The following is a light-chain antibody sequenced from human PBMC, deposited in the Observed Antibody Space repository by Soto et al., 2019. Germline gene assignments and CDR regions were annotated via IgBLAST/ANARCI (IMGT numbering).Light chain of an antibody. CDR1: QSVGSY. V-gene: IGKV3-11*01. Sequence: EIVLTQSPATLSLSPGERATLSCRASQSVGSYLAWYQHKPGQAPRLLIYGASNRATDIPGRFSGRGSGTDFTLTISRLESGDSAVYYCQQCDKWPRTFGQGTKLEIK. CDR3: QQCDKWPRT. CDR2: GAS. J-gene: IGKJ2*01.